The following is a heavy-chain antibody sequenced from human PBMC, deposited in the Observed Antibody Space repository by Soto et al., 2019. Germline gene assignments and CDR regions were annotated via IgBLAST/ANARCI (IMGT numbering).Heavy chain of an antibody. D-gene: IGHD3-3*02. CDR2: INPSGNT. Sequence: QVQLQQWGAGLLKPSETLSLTCAVYGGSLSAYYWSWIRQPPGKGLEWIGEINPSGNTNYNPTLKSRVTISVDTSKHQFSLKLSSVAAADTAVYHSALAPAAPILHWGQGTLVTVSS. CDR3: ALAPAAPILH. CDR1: GGSLSAYY. J-gene: IGHJ1*01. V-gene: IGHV4-34*01.